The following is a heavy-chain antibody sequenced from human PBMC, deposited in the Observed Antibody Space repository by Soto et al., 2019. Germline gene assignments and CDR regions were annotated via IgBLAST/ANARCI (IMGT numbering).Heavy chain of an antibody. D-gene: IGHD4-17*01. CDR2: IYYSGYT. CDR3: ARAHYGDYGYGMDV. Sequence: PSETLSLTCTVSGGSISSSSYYWGWIRQPPGKGLEWIGSIYYSGYTYYNPSLKSRVTISVDTSKNQFSLKLSSVTAADTAVYYCARAHYGDYGYGMDVWGQGTTVTVSS. V-gene: IGHV4-39*01. J-gene: IGHJ6*02. CDR1: GGSISSSSYY.